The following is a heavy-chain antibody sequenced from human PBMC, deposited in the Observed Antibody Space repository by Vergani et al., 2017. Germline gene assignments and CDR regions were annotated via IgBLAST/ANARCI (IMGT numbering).Heavy chain of an antibody. CDR1: GFTFSSYW. D-gene: IGHD1-26*01. J-gene: IGHJ6*04. Sequence: EVQLVESGGGLVQPGGSLRLSCAASGFTFSSYWMSWVRQAPGKGLEWVANIKQDGSEKYYVDPVKGRFTISRDNAKNSLYLQMNSLRAEDPAVYYCARQAGGVALDVWGKGTTVTVSS. CDR2: IKQDGSEK. V-gene: IGHV3-7*01. CDR3: ARQAGGVALDV.